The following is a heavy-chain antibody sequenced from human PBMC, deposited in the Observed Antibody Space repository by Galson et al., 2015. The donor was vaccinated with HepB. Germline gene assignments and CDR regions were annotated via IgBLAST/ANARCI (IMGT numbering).Heavy chain of an antibody. CDR2: IIPIFGTA. J-gene: IGHJ6*03. CDR1: GGTFSSYA. V-gene: IGHV1-69*13. D-gene: IGHD2-2*02. Sequence: SVKVSCKASGGTFSSYAISWVRQAPGQGLEWMGGIIPIFGTANYAQKFQGRVTITADESTSTAYMELSSLRSEDTAVYYCARDNCSSTSCYTGYYYYYMDVWGKGTTVTVSS. CDR3: ARDNCSSTSCYTGYYYYYMDV.